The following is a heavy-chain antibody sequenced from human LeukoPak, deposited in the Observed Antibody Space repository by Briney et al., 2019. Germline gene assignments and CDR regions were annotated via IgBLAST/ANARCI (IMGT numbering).Heavy chain of an antibody. CDR2: IYSGGST. J-gene: IGHJ4*02. CDR3: ARQHSSGWGFDY. V-gene: IGHV3-66*04. Sequence: GGSLRLSCAASGFTVSSNYMSWVRQAPGEGLEWVSVIYSGGSTYYADSVKGRFTISRDNSKNTLYLQMNSLRAEDTAVYYCARQHSSGWGFDYWGQGTLVTVSS. CDR1: GFTVSSNY. D-gene: IGHD6-19*01.